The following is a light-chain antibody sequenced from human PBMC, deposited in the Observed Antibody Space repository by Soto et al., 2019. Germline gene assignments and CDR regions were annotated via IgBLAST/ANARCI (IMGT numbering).Light chain of an antibody. CDR2: GAS. Sequence: DIVMTQSPAILSVSLGERATLSCLASQSISDNLAWYQQRSGQAPRLLIYGASTRATGVPARFSGSGSGTEFTLTISSLQSDDFAIYSCQQYKSWPPLTFGGGTKVE. CDR1: QSISDN. J-gene: IGKJ4*01. V-gene: IGKV3-15*01. CDR3: QQYKSWPPLT.